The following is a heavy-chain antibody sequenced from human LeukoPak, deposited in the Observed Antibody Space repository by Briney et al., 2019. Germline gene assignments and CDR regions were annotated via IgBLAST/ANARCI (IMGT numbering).Heavy chain of an antibody. CDR3: PGEINSGSFGAY. CDR2: ISPDGSTT. D-gene: IGHD3-10*01. V-gene: IGHV3-74*01. J-gene: IGHJ4*02. Sequence: PGGSLRLSCAASGFTFSSYWMHWVRQAPGKGPLWVARISPDGSTTTYADSVKGRFTVFRDNGNNMLFLQMNSLRADDTAVYYCPGEINSGSFGAYWGQGALVTVSS. CDR1: GFTFSSYW.